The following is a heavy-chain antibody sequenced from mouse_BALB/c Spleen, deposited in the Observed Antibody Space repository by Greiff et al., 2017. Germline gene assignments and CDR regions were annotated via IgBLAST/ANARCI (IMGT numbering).Heavy chain of an antibody. J-gene: IGHJ4*01. CDR2: IYPGNSDT. CDR3: TKGYGNPYAMDY. V-gene: IGHV1-5*01. CDR1: GYSFTSYW. Sequence: EVQLQQSGTVLARPGASVKMSCKASGYSFTSYWMHWVKQRPGQGLEWIGAIYPGNSDTSYNQKFKGKAKLTAVTSASTAYMELSSLTNEDSAVYYCTKGYGNPYAMDYWGQGTSVTVSS. D-gene: IGHD2-10*02.